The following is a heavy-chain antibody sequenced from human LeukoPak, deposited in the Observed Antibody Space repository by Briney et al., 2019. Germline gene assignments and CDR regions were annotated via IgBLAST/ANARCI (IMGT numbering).Heavy chain of an antibody. J-gene: IGHJ4*02. CDR2: ISSSGSTI. Sequence: GGSLRLSCAASGFTFSSYEMNWVRQAPGKGLEGVSYISSSGSTIYYADSVKARFTISRDNAKNSLYLQMNSLRAEDTAVYYCARAVWSGFPYYFDYWGPGTLVTVSS. D-gene: IGHD3-3*01. V-gene: IGHV3-48*03. CDR1: GFTFSSYE. CDR3: ARAVWSGFPYYFDY.